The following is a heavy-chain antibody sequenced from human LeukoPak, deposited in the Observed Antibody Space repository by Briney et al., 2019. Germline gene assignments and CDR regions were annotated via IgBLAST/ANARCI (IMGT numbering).Heavy chain of an antibody. V-gene: IGHV3-15*01. J-gene: IGHJ3*02. CDR1: GFTFSNAW. Sequence: GGSLRLSCAASGFTFSNAWMSWVRQAPGKGLEWAGRIKSKTDGGTTDYAAPVKGRFTISRDDSKNTLYLQMNSLKTEDTAVYYCTTDGSSFGLYYYDSSGPDDAFDIWGQGTMVTVSS. CDR3: TTDGSSFGLYYYDSSGPDDAFDI. CDR2: IKSKTDGGTT. D-gene: IGHD3-22*01.